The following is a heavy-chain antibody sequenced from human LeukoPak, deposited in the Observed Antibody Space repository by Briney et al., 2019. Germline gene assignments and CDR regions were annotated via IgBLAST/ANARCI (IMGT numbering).Heavy chain of an antibody. CDR2: IIPIFGTA. D-gene: IGHD3-3*01. CDR1: GYTFTGYY. Sequence: GASVKVSCKASGYTFTGYYMHWVRQAPGQGLEWMGRIIPIFGTANYAQKFQGRVTITTDESTSTAYMELSSLRSEDTAVYYCARTLFFGVVTRFDYWGQGTLVTVSS. CDR3: ARTLFFGVVTRFDY. V-gene: IGHV1-69*05. J-gene: IGHJ4*02.